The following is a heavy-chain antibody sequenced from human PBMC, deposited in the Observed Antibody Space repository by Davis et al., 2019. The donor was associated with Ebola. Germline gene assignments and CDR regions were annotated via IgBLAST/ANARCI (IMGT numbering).Heavy chain of an antibody. CDR2: IKQDGSEK. V-gene: IGHV3-7*03. CDR3: AKTERGGYFPHYHYYYYMDV. J-gene: IGHJ6*03. CDR1: GFTFSSYW. Sequence: GESLKISCAASGFTFSSYWMSWVRQAPGKGLEWVANIKQDGSEKYYVDSVKGRFTISRDNAKNSLYLQMNSLRAEDTAVYYCAKTERGGYFPHYHYYYYMDVWGKGTTVTVSS. D-gene: IGHD3-22*01.